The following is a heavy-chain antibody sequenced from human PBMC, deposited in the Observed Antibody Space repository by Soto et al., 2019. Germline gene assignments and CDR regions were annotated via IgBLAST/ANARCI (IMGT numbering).Heavy chain of an antibody. V-gene: IGHV3-15*07. Sequence: EVQLVESGGGLVKPGGSLRLSCAASGFTFSNAWMNWVRQAPGKGLEWVGRIKSKTDGGKTDYAAPVKGRFTISRDDSKNTLYLQMNSLKTEDTAVYYCTTDLGVRYFDWLLRYYFDYWGQGTLVTVSS. CDR3: TTDLGVRYFDWLLRYYFDY. CDR1: GFTFSNAW. CDR2: IKSKTDGGKT. J-gene: IGHJ4*02. D-gene: IGHD3-9*01.